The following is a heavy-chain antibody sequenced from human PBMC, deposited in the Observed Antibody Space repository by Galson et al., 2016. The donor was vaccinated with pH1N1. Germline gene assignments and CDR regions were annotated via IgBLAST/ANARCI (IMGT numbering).Heavy chain of an antibody. D-gene: IGHD4-23*01. V-gene: IGHV1-69*04. J-gene: IGHJ3*02. CDR3: ARSPSTVVAHGEPFDI. Sequence: SVKVSCKASGGAFSRNAISWVRQAPGQGLECMGRVIPIFSIVKYAQKFQGRVTISADKSTSTAYMELSNLSSEDTAVYYCARSPSTVVAHGEPFDIWGQGTMVTVSS. CDR1: GGAFSRNA. CDR2: VIPIFSIV.